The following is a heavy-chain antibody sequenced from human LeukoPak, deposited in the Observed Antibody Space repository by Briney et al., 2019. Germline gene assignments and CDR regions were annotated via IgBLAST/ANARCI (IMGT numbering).Heavy chain of an antibody. J-gene: IGHJ6*02. CDR1: GYTFTSYD. CDR3: ARVSNRYYYYGMDV. D-gene: IGHD4-11*01. V-gene: IGHV1-8*03. CDR2: MNPNSGNT. Sequence: GASVKVSCKASGYTFTSYDINWVRQATGQGLESMGWMNPNSGNTGYAQKFQGRVTITRNTSISTAYMELSSLRSEDTAVYYCARVSNRYYYYGMDVWGQGTTVTVSS.